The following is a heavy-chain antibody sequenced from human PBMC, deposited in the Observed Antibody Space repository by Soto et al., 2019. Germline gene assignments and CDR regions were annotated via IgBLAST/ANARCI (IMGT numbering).Heavy chain of an antibody. CDR3: ARAGGSNKFYYYYYGMDV. J-gene: IGHJ6*02. CDR1: GFTFSSYA. V-gene: IGHV3-30-3*01. CDR2: ISYEGSNK. Sequence: SLRLSCAASGFTFSSYAIRWVRQAPGKGLEWVTVISYEGSNKYYADSVKGRFTISRDNYKSTLYLQMNSLRAEDTAVYYCARAGGSNKFYYYYYGMDVWGQGTTVTVSS. D-gene: IGHD6-13*01.